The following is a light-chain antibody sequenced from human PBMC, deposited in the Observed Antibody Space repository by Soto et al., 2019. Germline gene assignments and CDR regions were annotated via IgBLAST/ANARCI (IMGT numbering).Light chain of an antibody. Sequence: QSALTQPASVSGSPLQSITISCTGTSSDVGGYNYVSWYQQHPGKAPKLMIYDVSNRPSGVSNRFSGSKSGNTASLTISGLQAEDEADYYCSSYTSSSTLNYVFGTGTKVTVL. CDR2: DVS. J-gene: IGLJ1*01. V-gene: IGLV2-14*01. CDR3: SSYTSSSTLNYV. CDR1: SSDVGGYNY.